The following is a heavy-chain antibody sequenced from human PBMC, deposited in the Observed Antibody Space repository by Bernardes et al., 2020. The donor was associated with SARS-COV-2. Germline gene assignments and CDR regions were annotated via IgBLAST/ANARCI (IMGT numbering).Heavy chain of an antibody. D-gene: IGHD6-6*01. CDR2: IYYSGST. CDR1: GGSISSYY. CDR3: ARHGAYSSSFVSSYYYYYGMDV. V-gene: IGHV4-59*08. Sequence: SETLSLTCTVSGGSISSYYWSWIRQPPGKGLEWIGYIYYSGSTNYNPSLKSRVTISVDTSKNQFSLKLSSVTAADTAVYYCARHGAYSSSFVSSYYYYYGMDVWGQGTLVTVSS. J-gene: IGHJ6*02.